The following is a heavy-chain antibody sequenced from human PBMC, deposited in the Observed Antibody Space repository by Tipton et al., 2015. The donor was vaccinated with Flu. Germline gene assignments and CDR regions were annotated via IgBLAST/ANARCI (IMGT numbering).Heavy chain of an antibody. CDR2: IYSGGSA. CDR1: GFTVRSDF. J-gene: IGHJ6*02. CDR3: ARGRGSSETYSMDV. D-gene: IGHD3-10*01. Sequence: QLVQSGGGLMQPGGSLRLSCAASGFTVRSDFMSWVRQAPGKGLEWVSHIYSGGSAFYADSVKGRFSISRDNSKNTVYLQMNSLGAEDTAVYYCARGRGSSETYSMDVWGQGTTVTVSS. V-gene: IGHV3-53*01.